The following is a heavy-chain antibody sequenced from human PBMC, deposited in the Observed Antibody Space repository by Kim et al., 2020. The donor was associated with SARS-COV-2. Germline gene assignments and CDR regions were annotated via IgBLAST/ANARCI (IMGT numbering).Heavy chain of an antibody. J-gene: IGHJ4*02. Sequence: SETLSLTCTVSGGSISSGDYYWSWNRQPPGKGLEWIGYIYYSGSTYYNPSLKSRVTISVDTSKNQFSLKLSSVTAADTAVYYCARARATSITIFGVVIVHNFDYGGRGTLVTVSS. D-gene: IGHD3-3*01. CDR1: GGSISSGDYY. V-gene: IGHV4-30-4*01. CDR2: IYYSGST. CDR3: ARARATSITIFGVVIVHNFDY.